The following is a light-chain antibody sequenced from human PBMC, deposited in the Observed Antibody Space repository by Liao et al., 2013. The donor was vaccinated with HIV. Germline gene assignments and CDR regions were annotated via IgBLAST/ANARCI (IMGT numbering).Light chain of an antibody. CDR3: QVWDSVSDHFV. V-gene: IGLV3-21*04. CDR2: YDS. CDR1: NIGSKS. J-gene: IGLJ1*01. Sequence: SYVLTQPPSVSVAPGKTARITCGGNNIGSKSVHWYQQKPGQAPVLVIYYDSDRPSGIPERFSGSSSGSTATLTISRVEAGDEADYYCQVWDSVSDHFVFGSGTKVTVL.